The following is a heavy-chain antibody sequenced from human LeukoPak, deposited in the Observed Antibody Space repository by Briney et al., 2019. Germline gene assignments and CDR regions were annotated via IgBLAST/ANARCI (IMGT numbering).Heavy chain of an antibody. D-gene: IGHD2/OR15-2a*01. J-gene: IGHJ6*02. CDR2: ISAYNGNT. CDR3: ARFSTAYYYYYGMDV. V-gene: IGHV1-18*01. CDR1: GYTFTCYG. Sequence: GASVKVSCKASGYTFTCYGISWVRQAPGQGLEWMGWISAYNGNTNYAQKLQGRVTITRDTSASTAYMELSSLRSEDTAVYYCARFSTAYYYYYGMDVWGQGTTVTVSS.